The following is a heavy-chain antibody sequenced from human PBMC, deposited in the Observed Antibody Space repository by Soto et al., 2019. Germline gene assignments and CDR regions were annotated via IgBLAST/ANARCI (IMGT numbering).Heavy chain of an antibody. CDR3: ARVFPDGWVEPGVVRGYLDT. CDR2: IIPIFGTT. J-gene: IGHJ4*02. CDR1: ADSFSSYG. V-gene: IGHV1-69*01. D-gene: IGHD3-3*01. Sequence: QVQLVQSGAEVKEPGSAVKVSCKAPADSFSSYGISWVRQAPGQGLEWMGGIIPIFGTTNHAENCQCRVTIKADESTNTVYMALSSLRAEDTALYYCARVFPDGWVEPGVVRGYLDTWVRGRLVTVSS.